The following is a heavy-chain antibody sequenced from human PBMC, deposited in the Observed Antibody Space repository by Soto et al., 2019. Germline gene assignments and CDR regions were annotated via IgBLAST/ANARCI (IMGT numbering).Heavy chain of an antibody. J-gene: IGHJ4*02. D-gene: IGHD1-20*01. CDR3: ARGRYNWNYVDY. CDR2: IWYDGSNK. CDR1: GFTFSSYG. Sequence: QVQLVESGGGVVQPGRSLRLSCAASGFTFSSYGMHWVRQAPGKGLEWVAVIWYDGSNKYYADSVKGRFTISRDNSKNTLYLQMNSLRAEDTAVYYCARGRYNWNYVDYWGQGTLVTGSS. V-gene: IGHV3-33*01.